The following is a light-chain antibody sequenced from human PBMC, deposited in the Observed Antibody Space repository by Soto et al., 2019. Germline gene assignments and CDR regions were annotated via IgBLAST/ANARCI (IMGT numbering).Light chain of an antibody. CDR3: QTYDKAPWT. J-gene: IGKJ1*01. CDR2: AAS. V-gene: IGKV1-27*01. CDR1: RGIYTH. Sequence: DIQMTQSPSSLSASVGDSVTITCRASRGIYTHLAWYQQKPGNAPKLLIYAASTLQSGVPSRFSASGSGTDFILPISALQSEDVGTYFCQTYDKAPWTFGPGTRV.